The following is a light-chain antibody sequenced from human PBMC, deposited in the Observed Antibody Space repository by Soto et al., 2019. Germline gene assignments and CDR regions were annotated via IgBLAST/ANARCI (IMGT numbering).Light chain of an antibody. CDR2: KAF. CDR3: QQYSLYPWT. J-gene: IGKJ1*01. Sequence: DIKMTQSPSTLSASVGDRVTITCRASQSIGSSLAWYQQKPGKAPNLLIYKAFSLESGVPSRFSGSGSGAEFTLTISSLQPDDFATYYCQQYSLYPWTFGQGTKVESK. V-gene: IGKV1-5*03. CDR1: QSIGSS.